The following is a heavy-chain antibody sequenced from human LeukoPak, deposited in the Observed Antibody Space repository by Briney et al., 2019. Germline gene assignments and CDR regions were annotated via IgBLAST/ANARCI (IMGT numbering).Heavy chain of an antibody. CDR3: TTLEQQLAPFDY. V-gene: IGHV3-15*01. Sequence: KPGESLRLSCAASGFTLSNAWMSWVRQAPGKGLEWVGRIKSKTDGGTTDYAAPVKGRFIISRDDSKNTLYLQMNSLKTEDTAVYYCTTLEQQLAPFDYWGQGTLVTVSS. CDR1: GFTLSNAW. J-gene: IGHJ4*02. D-gene: IGHD6-13*01. CDR2: IKSKTDGGTT.